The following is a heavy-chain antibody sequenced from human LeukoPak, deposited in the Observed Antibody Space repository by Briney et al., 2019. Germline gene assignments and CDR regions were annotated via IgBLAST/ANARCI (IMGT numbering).Heavy chain of an antibody. D-gene: IGHD6-19*01. CDR1: GDSISSSSYY. J-gene: IGHJ4*02. CDR2: MYYSGST. V-gene: IGHV4-39*07. CDR3: ARVRSGWYMIDY. Sequence: SETLSLTCTVSGDSISSSSYYWGWFRQPPGKGLEWIGTMYYSGSTHYNPSLKSRVTISVDTSKNQFSLKLSSVTAADTAVYYCARVRSGWYMIDYWGQGTLVTVSS.